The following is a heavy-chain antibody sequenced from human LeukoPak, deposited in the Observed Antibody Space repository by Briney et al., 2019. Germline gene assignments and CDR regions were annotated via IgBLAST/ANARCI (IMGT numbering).Heavy chain of an antibody. CDR1: GYTFTGYY. CDR2: VNPNTGGT. V-gene: IGHV1-2*02. Sequence: ASVKVSCKASGYTFTGYYINWVRQAPGQAPEWVGWVNPNTGGTRYAQKFQGRVTMTRDTSITTAFMELRGLTFDDTAVFYCVREAGPLDWGQGTLVTISS. J-gene: IGHJ4*02. CDR3: VREAGPLD.